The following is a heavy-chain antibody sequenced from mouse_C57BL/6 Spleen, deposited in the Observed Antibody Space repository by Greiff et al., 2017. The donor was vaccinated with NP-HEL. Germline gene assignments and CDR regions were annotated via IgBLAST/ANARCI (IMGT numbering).Heavy chain of an antibody. CDR1: GYTFTDYY. J-gene: IGHJ2*01. D-gene: IGHD1-1*01. Sequence: EVQLQQSGPELVKPGASVKISCKASGYTFTDYYMNWVKQSHGKSLEWIGDINPNNGGTSYNQKFKGKATLTVDKSSSTAYMELRSLTSEDSAVYYCARVRVTTLVFDYWGQGTTLTVSS. CDR3: ARVRVTTLVFDY. CDR2: INPNNGGT. V-gene: IGHV1-26*01.